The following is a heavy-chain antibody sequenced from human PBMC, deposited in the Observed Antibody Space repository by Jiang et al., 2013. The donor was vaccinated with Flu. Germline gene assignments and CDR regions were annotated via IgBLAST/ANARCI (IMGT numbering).Heavy chain of an antibody. CDR3: ARRRENVLRFLEESEG. CDR2: IYHSGST. D-gene: IGHD3-3*01. V-gene: IGHV4-38-2*02. CDR1: GYSISSGLL. J-gene: IGHJ4*02. Sequence: ETLSLTCTVSGYSISSGLLLGLDPAAPTGRGVEWIGSIYHSGSTYYNPSLKSRVTISVDTSKNQFSLKLSSVTAADTAVYYCARRRENVLRFLEESEGWGQGTLVTVSS.